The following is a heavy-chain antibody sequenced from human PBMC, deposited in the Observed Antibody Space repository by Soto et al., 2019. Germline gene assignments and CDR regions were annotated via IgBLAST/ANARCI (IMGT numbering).Heavy chain of an antibody. Sequence: GGSLRLSCAASGFTFSGSAMHWVRQASGKGLEWVGRIRSKANSYATAYAASVKGRFTISRDDSKNTAYLQMNSLKTEDTAVYYCTRHGPKQLVRGGAGVYYYYGMDVWGQGTTVTVPS. CDR2: IRSKANSYAT. V-gene: IGHV3-73*01. D-gene: IGHD6-13*01. J-gene: IGHJ6*02. CDR1: GFTFSGSA. CDR3: TRHGPKQLVRGGAGVYYYYGMDV.